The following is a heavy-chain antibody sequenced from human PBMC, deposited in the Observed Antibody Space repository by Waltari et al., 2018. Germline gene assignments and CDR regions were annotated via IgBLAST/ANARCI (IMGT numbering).Heavy chain of an antibody. J-gene: IGHJ4*02. V-gene: IGHV3-9*01. CDR1: GFRVDDYA. CDR2: IVWNSGAI. D-gene: IGHD3-10*01. CDR3: VKGGWGFGAFYEQH. Sequence: EVQLVTSGGGLVQPGRSLRLACVGSGFRVDDYAMYWVRQRPGKGLEWLAGIVWNSGAIGYADSVRGRFSTYRDNARKSLYLQMGRLRPEDTALYYCVKGGWGFGAFYEQHWGQGIQVTVSS.